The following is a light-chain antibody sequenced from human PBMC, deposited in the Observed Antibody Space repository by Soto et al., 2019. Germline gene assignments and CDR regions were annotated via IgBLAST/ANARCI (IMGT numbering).Light chain of an antibody. Sequence: EVVLTQSPGTLSLSPGERTTLSCRAIQSVSSSYLAWYQQKPGQAPRLLIYAASSRATGIPDRFSGSGSGTDFTLTISRLEPEDFAVYYCQQYGSSRWTFGQWTKVEIK. V-gene: IGKV3-20*01. CDR3: QQYGSSRWT. J-gene: IGKJ1*01. CDR2: AAS. CDR1: QSVSSSY.